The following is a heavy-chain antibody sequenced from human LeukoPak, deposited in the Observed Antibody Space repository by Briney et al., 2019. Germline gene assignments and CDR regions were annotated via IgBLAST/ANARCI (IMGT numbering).Heavy chain of an antibody. Sequence: TGGSLRLSCAASGFTFRNSPMSWVRQAPGKGPEWVSGISDTGGTTDYADSVKGRFTISRDNSKNTLDLQMNSLRAEDTAVYYCARGYCSSTSCYDVWRPLDYWGQGTLVTVSS. D-gene: IGHD2-2*01. J-gene: IGHJ4*02. CDR2: ISDTGGTT. CDR1: GFTFRNSP. V-gene: IGHV3-23*01. CDR3: ARGYCSSTSCYDVWRPLDY.